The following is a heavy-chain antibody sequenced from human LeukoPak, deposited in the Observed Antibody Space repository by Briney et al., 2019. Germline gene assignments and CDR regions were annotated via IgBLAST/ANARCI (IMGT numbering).Heavy chain of an antibody. CDR3: AREDRDSGNTSCYEYFQH. Sequence: SETLSLTCAVSGGSISSNNWWSWVRQPPGKGLEWIGEIYHSGSTNYNPSLKSRVTISVDKSKNQFSLKLSSVTAADTAVYYCAREDRDSGNTSCYEYFQHWGQGTLVTVSS. CDR1: GGSISSNNW. V-gene: IGHV4-4*02. CDR2: IYHSGST. J-gene: IGHJ1*01. D-gene: IGHD2-2*01.